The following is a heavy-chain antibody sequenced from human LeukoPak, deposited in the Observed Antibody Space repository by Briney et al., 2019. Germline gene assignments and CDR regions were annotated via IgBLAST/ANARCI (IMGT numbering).Heavy chain of an antibody. CDR2: INHSGST. CDR1: GGSFSGYY. D-gene: IGHD3-10*01. V-gene: IGHV4-34*01. J-gene: IGHJ4*02. Sequence: SETLSLTCAVYGGSFSGYYWSWIRQPPGKGLEWIGEINHSGSTNYNPSLKSRVTISVDTSKNQFSLKLSSVTAADTAVYYCARAPEYYGSGLGGFDYWGQGTLVTVSS. CDR3: ARAPEYYGSGLGGFDY.